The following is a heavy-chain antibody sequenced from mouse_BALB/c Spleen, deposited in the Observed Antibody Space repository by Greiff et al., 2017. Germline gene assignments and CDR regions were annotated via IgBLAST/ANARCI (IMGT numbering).Heavy chain of an antibody. Sequence: EVKLQESGPGLVKPSQSLSLTCSVTGYYITSGYYWNWIRQFPGNKLEWMGYISYDGSNNYNPSLKNRISITRDTSKNQFFLKLNSVTTEDTATYYCASYDYDGFAYWGQGTLVTVSA. CDR2: ISYDGSN. J-gene: IGHJ3*01. D-gene: IGHD2-4*01. CDR1: GYYITSGYY. V-gene: IGHV3-6*02. CDR3: ASYDYDGFAY.